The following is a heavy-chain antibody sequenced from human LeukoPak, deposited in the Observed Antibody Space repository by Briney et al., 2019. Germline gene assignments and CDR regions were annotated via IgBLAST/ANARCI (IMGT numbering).Heavy chain of an antibody. D-gene: IGHD1-26*01. J-gene: IGHJ4*02. CDR2: ISAYNGNT. V-gene: IGHV1-18*01. Sequence: ASVKVSCKASGGTFSNYAISWVRQAPGQGLEWMGWISAYNGNTNYAQKLQGRVTMTTDTSTSTAYMELRGLRSDDTAVYYCARNLVGAKAEYYFDYWGQGTLVTVSS. CDR1: GGTFSNYA. CDR3: ARNLVGAKAEYYFDY.